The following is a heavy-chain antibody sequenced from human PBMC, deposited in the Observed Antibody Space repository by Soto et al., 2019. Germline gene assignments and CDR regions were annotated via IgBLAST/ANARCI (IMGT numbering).Heavy chain of an antibody. Sequence: SETLSLTCTVSGGSITNYYWAWIRQPGGKGLEWIGRIYTSGSTNYNPSLKSRVTMSVDTSKNQFSLKLSPVTAADTAVYYCARGRYDILTGYHRYYYYGMDVWGQGTTVTVS. CDR1: GGSITNYY. D-gene: IGHD3-9*01. CDR3: ARGRYDILTGYHRYYYYGMDV. CDR2: IYTSGST. V-gene: IGHV4-4*07. J-gene: IGHJ6*02.